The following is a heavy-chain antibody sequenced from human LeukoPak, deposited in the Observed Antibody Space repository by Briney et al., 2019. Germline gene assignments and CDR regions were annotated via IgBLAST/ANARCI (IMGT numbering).Heavy chain of an antibody. CDR3: AKDYIRSYGSLGYYFNY. J-gene: IGHJ4*02. CDR1: GFTFSSYS. V-gene: IGHV3-48*01. CDR2: ISSSSSTI. Sequence: PGGSLRLSCAASGFTFSSYSMNWVRQAPGKGLEWVSYISSSSSTIYYADSVKGRFTISRDNSRNTLDLQMNSLRAEDTAVYYCAKDYIRSYGSLGYYFNYWGQGTLVTVSS. D-gene: IGHD3-10*01.